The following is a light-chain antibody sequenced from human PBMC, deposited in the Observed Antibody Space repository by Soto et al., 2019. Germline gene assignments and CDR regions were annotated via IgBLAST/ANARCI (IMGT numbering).Light chain of an antibody. CDR1: SSDVGGYEF. V-gene: IGLV2-14*01. Sequence: QSALTQPASVSGSPGQSLTISCTGTSSDVGGYEFVSWYQQHPDNAPKLIIYGVSDRPSGESSRFSGSKSANTASLTISGLQAEDEADYCCSSYTSSGTYVFGTGTNVTVL. CDR2: GVS. CDR3: SSYTSSGTYV. J-gene: IGLJ1*01.